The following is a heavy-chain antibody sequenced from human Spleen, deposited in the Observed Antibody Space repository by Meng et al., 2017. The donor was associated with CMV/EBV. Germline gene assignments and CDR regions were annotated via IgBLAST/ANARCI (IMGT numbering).Heavy chain of an antibody. V-gene: IGHV4-34*01. CDR3: ASEPVGWYFDL. CDR1: GGSSSGYY. D-gene: IGHD1-14*01. Sequence: LPCGVYGGSSSGYYWTWIRQPPGQGLEWIGEINHGGVTHYNSSLNSRVTISLDTSKKRFSLRLTSVTAADTAVYYCASEPVGWYFDLWGRGTLVTVSS. CDR2: INHGGVT. J-gene: IGHJ2*01.